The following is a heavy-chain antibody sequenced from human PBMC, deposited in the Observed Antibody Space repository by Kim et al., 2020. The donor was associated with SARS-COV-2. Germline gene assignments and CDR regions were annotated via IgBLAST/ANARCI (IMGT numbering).Heavy chain of an antibody. V-gene: IGHV3-64D*09. D-gene: IGHD3-10*01. Sequence: DSVKGRFTISRDNSKNTLYLQMSSLRAEDTAVYYCVKGRPGFGELLTPDYWGQGTLVTVSS. J-gene: IGHJ4*02. CDR3: VKGRPGFGELLTPDY.